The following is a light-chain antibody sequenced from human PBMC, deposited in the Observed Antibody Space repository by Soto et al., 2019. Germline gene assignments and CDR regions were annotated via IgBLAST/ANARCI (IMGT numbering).Light chain of an antibody. CDR3: HQFGSPLWT. CDR2: GAS. CDR1: QSISSSY. V-gene: IGKV3-20*01. J-gene: IGKJ1*01. Sequence: EIVLTQSPGTLSLSPGDRAALSCRTSQSISSSYLAWYQQKPGQAPRLLIYGASNRAAGIPERFSGGGSGTDFTLTITRLEPEDFPAYYCHQFGSPLWTFGQGTKVDI.